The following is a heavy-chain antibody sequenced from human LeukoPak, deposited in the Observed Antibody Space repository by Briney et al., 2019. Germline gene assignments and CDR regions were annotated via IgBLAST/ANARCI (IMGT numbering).Heavy chain of an antibody. CDR1: GFTFSSYD. V-gene: IGHV3-13*05. J-gene: IGHJ6*02. D-gene: IGHD6-13*01. CDR2: IGTAGGP. Sequence: GGSLRLSCAASGFTFSSYDMHWVRQATGKGLEWVSAIGTAGGPYYPGSVKGRFTISRENAKNSLYLQMNSLRAGDTAVYYCARGGVAEYPYGMDVWGQGTTFPVSS. CDR3: ARGGVAEYPYGMDV.